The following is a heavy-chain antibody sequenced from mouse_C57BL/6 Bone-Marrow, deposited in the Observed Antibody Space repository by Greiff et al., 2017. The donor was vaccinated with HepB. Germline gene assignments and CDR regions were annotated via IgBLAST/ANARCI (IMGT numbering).Heavy chain of an antibody. CDR2: IDPSDSYT. Sequence: QVQLQQPGAELVKPGASVKLSCKASGYTFTSYWMQWVKQRPGQGLEWIGEIDPSDSYTNYNQKFKGKATLTVDTSSSTAYMQLSSLTSEDSAVYYCARPPGSSPCWYFDVWGTGTTVTVSS. D-gene: IGHD1-1*01. V-gene: IGHV1-50*01. J-gene: IGHJ1*03. CDR1: GYTFTSYW. CDR3: ARPPGSSPCWYFDV.